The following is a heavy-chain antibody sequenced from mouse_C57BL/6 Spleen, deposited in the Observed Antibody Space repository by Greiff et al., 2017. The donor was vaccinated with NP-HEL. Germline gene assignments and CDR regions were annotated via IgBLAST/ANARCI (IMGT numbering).Heavy chain of an antibody. CDR2: ISNGGGST. CDR3: AREGGSTLDY. Sequence: EVKLMESGGGLVQPGGSLKLSCAASGFTFSDYYMYWVRQTPEKRLEWVAYISNGGGSTYYPDTVKGRFTISRDNAKNTLYLQMSRLKSEDTAMYYCAREGGSTLDYWGQGTTLTVSS. V-gene: IGHV5-12*01. CDR1: GFTFSDYY. J-gene: IGHJ2*01. D-gene: IGHD1-1*01.